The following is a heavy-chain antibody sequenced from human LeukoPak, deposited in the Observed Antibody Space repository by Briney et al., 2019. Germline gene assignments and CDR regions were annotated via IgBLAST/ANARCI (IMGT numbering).Heavy chain of an antibody. Sequence: GESLQISCKGSGYSFTSYWIGWVRQMPGKGLEWMGIIYPGDSDTRYSPSFQRQVTISADKSISTAYLQWSSLKASDTAMYYCARQRFSMRAYSGNWFDPWGQGTLGTVSS. CDR3: ARQRFSMRAYSGNWFDP. D-gene: IGHD2/OR15-2a*01. J-gene: IGHJ5*02. V-gene: IGHV5-51*01. CDR1: GYSFTSYW. CDR2: IYPGDSDT.